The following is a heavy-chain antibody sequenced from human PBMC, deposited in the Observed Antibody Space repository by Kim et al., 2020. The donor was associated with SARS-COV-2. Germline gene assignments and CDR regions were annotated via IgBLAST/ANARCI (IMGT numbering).Heavy chain of an antibody. CDR3: ARVGSSSWYVDYYYGMDV. Sequence: SVKVSCKASGYTFTSYAMNWVRQAPGQGLEWMGWINTNTGNPTYAQGFTGRFVFSLDTSVSTAYLQISSLKAEDTAVYYCARVGSSSWYVDYYYGMDVWGQGTTVTVSS. J-gene: IGHJ6*02. V-gene: IGHV7-4-1*02. D-gene: IGHD6-13*01. CDR2: INTNTGNP. CDR1: GYTFTSYA.